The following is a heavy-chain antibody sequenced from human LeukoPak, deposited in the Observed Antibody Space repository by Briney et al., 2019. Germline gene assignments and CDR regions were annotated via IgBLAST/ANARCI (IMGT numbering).Heavy chain of an antibody. V-gene: IGHV3-48*02. D-gene: IGHD6-13*01. CDR2: ISSGSSII. Sequence: GGSLRLSCVPSGFTLTTYTINWVRQAPGKGLEWVSYISSGSSIIYYADSVKGRFTISRDNDKNSLFLQMNSLRDEDTAVYYCARDEKTAEPGTIDYWGQGTLVTVSS. J-gene: IGHJ4*02. CDR1: GFTLTTYT. CDR3: ARDEKTAEPGTIDY.